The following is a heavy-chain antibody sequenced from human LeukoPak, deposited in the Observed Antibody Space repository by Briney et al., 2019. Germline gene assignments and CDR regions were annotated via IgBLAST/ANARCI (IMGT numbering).Heavy chain of an antibody. J-gene: IGHJ6*02. Sequence: GGSLRLSCAASGFTFSESWMSWVRQAPGKGREWVANMNQDGSEKDYVDSVKGRFTITRDNARKSLYLQMSSLRVEDTAVYYCATYSHWVAGDVWGQGTTVTVSS. CDR1: GFTFSESW. D-gene: IGHD3-16*01. CDR3: ATYSHWVAGDV. V-gene: IGHV3-7*01. CDR2: MNQDGSEK.